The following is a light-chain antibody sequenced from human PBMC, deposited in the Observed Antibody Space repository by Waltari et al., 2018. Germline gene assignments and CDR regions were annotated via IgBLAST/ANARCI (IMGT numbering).Light chain of an antibody. CDR1: SSDVGFYNY. Sequence: QSALTQPASVSGSPGQSITISCTATSSDVGFYNYVSWYQQHPGKAPKLMIYDVSERPSAVSNRFSGSKSGNTASLTISGLQVEDEADYYCNSYAGSSSWVFGGGTKLTVL. J-gene: IGLJ3*02. CDR3: NSYAGSSSWV. CDR2: DVS. V-gene: IGLV2-14*01.